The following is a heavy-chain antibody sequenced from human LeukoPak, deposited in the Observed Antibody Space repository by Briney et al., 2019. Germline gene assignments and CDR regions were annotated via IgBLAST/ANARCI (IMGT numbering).Heavy chain of an antibody. CDR3: ARAPSVGATTLDY. CDR1: GFTFSSYA. Sequence: PGRSLRLSCVASGFTFSSYAMRWVRQAPGKGLEWVAVISYDGSYKYYADSVKGRFTISRDNSENTLYLQMNSLRVEDTAVYYCARAPSVGATTLDYWGQGTLVTVSS. J-gene: IGHJ4*02. CDR2: ISYDGSYK. V-gene: IGHV3-30*04. D-gene: IGHD1-26*01.